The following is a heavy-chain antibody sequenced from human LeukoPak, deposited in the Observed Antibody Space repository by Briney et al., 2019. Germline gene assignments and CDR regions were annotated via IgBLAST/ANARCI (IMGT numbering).Heavy chain of an antibody. CDR2: MSSGGVSQ. J-gene: IGHJ4*02. CDR3: ARDVAPKGFDY. Sequence: PGGSLRLSCVVSGFTFSSFAMHWVRQAPGKGLEWMAVMSSGGVSQQYADPVKGRFTISRDNSRDTLYLQMNSLKIEDTAVYYCARDVAPKGFDYWGQGTLVTVSS. D-gene: IGHD2-21*01. V-gene: IGHV3-30-3*01. CDR1: GFTFSSFA.